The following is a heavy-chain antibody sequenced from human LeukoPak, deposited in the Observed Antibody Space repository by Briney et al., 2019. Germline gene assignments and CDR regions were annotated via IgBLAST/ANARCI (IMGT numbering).Heavy chain of an antibody. Sequence: GGSLRLSCAASGFTFSSYWMHWVRHAPGKGLVWVSRINSDGSSTSYADSVKGRFTISRDNAKNTLYLQMNSLRAEDTAVYYCARGKGHYGMDVWGKGTTVTVSS. CDR1: GFTFSSYW. CDR2: INSDGSST. V-gene: IGHV3-74*01. CDR3: ARGKGHYGMDV. J-gene: IGHJ6*04.